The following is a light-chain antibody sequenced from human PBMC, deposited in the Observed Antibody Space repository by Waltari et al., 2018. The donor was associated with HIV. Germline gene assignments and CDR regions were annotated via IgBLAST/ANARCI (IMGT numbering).Light chain of an antibody. CDR1: SSNIGAGYD. CDR3: QSYDSSLSGYWV. V-gene: IGLV1-40*01. Sequence: QSVLTQPPSVSGAPGQRVTLSCSGSSSNIGAGYDVHWYQQVPGTVPKLIMYANNNRPPGGPDRFSGSKSGTSASLAITGLQAEDEADYYCQSYDSSLSGYWVFGGGTRLTVL. J-gene: IGLJ3*02. CDR2: ANN.